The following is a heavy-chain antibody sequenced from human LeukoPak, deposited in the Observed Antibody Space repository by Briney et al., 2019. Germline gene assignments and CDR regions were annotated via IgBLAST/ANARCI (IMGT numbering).Heavy chain of an antibody. V-gene: IGHV4-4*09. Sequence: PSETLSLTCTVSGGSISSYYWNWIRQPPGKGLEWIGRISPSGSINYNPSLKGRVSISVDTSKNRVSLKLSSVAAADTAGAADTAVYYCARLAIRSTWYFDLWGRGTLVTVSS. J-gene: IGHJ2*01. CDR2: ISPSGSI. D-gene: IGHD3-10*01. CDR3: TAVYYCARLAIRSTWYFDL. CDR1: GGSISSYY.